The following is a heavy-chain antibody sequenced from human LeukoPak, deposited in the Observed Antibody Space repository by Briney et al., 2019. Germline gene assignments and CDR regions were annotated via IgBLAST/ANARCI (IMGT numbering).Heavy chain of an antibody. V-gene: IGHV4-61*02. J-gene: IGHJ3*02. Sequence: PSQTLSLTCTVSGGSISSGSYYWSWIRQPAGKGLEWIGRIYTSGSTNYNPSLKSRVTISVDTSKNQFSLKLSSVTAADTAVYYCARDSRAGIAAAEEKDAFDIWGQGPMVTVSS. D-gene: IGHD6-13*01. CDR2: IYTSGST. CDR1: GGSISSGSYY. CDR3: ARDSRAGIAAAEEKDAFDI.